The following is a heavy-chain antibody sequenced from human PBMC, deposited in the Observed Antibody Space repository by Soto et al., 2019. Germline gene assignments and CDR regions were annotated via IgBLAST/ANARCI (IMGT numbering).Heavy chain of an antibody. CDR2: IYYTGTT. CDR3: ATTADH. D-gene: IGHD2-21*02. V-gene: IGHV4-39*01. CDR1: GGSISGSIYY. J-gene: IGHJ4*02. Sequence: QLQMQESGPGLVRPSETLSLTCNVSGGSISGSIYYWAWIRQPPGKGLEWIGSIYYTGTTYYSPSVRSRAAMSVDTFNNQFSLTLTSVPAADTAVYYCATTADHWGQGTLVTVSS.